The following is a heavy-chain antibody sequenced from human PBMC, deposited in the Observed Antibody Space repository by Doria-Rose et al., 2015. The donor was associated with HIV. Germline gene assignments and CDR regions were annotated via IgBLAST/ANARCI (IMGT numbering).Heavy chain of an antibody. D-gene: IGHD6-13*01. CDR2: IFSDDDR. J-gene: IGHJ4*02. V-gene: IGHV2-26*01. Sequence: ESGPVLVKPTETLTLTCTVSGVSLSSPGMGVSWIRQPPGKALEWLANIFSDDDRYYKTSLKSRLTIYRGTSKSQVVLTMTDMDPVDTATYYCARIKSSRWYHKYYFDFWGQGTLVIVSA. CDR1: GVSLSSPGMG. CDR3: ARIKSSRWYHKYYFDF.